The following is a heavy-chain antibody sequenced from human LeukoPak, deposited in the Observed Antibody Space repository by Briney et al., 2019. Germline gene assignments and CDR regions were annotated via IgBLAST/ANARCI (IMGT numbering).Heavy chain of an antibody. CDR2: MNPNTGNT. Sequence: ASVKVSCKASGYTFTSYDINWVRQATGQGLEWMGWMNPNTGNTGYAQKFEGRVTMTRNTSISTAYMELSSLRSGDTAVYYCASNVAVAGAFDIWGQGTMVTVSS. D-gene: IGHD6-19*01. V-gene: IGHV1-8*01. J-gene: IGHJ3*02. CDR3: ASNVAVAGAFDI. CDR1: GYTFTSYD.